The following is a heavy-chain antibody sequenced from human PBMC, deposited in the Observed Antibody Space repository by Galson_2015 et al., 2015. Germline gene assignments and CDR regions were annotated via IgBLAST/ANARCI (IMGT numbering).Heavy chain of an antibody. J-gene: IGHJ6*03. CDR1: GFTFSTYW. Sequence: SLRLSCAASGFTFSTYWMHWVRRAPGKGLVWVSRINTDGTSTSYADSVKGRFTISRDNAKNTLYLQMNSLRAEDTAVYYCARARSGDYIHYYYYMDVWGIGTTVTVSS. CDR2: INTDGTST. V-gene: IGHV3-74*01. CDR3: ARARSGDYIHYYYYMDV. D-gene: IGHD4-17*01.